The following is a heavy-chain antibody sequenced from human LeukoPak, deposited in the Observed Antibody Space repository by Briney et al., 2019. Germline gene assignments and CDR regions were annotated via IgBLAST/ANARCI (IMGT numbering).Heavy chain of an antibody. CDR3: ARAFGLDSSGWFIWFDP. V-gene: IGHV4-4*07. Sequence: KASETLSLTCTVSGGSISSYYWSWIRQPAGKGLEWIGRIYTSGSTNYNPSLKSRVTMSVDTSKNQFSLKLSSVTAADTAVYYCARAFGLDSSGWFIWFDPWGQGTLVTVSS. CDR1: GGSISSYY. CDR2: IYTSGST. J-gene: IGHJ5*02. D-gene: IGHD6-19*01.